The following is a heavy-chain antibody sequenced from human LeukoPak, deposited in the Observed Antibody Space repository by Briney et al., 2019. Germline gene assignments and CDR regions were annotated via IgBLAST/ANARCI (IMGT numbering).Heavy chain of an antibody. CDR2: IYYSGST. CDR3: ARDMTDWWFDP. Sequence: SETLSLTCTVSGGSISSGDYYWSWIRQPPGKGLEWIGYIYYSGSTHYNPSLKSRVTISVDTSKNQFSLKLSSVTAADTAVYYCARDMTDWWFDPWGQGTLVTVSS. J-gene: IGHJ5*02. CDR1: GGSISSGDYY. V-gene: IGHV4-30-4*01. D-gene: IGHD3-9*01.